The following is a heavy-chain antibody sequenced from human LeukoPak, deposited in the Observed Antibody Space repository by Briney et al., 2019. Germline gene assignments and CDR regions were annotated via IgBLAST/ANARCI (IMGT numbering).Heavy chain of an antibody. J-gene: IGHJ4*02. CDR3: ARGGGDIVVVPEFRVPTGYYFDY. CDR1: GFTFSSYS. CDR2: ISSSSSYI. D-gene: IGHD2-2*01. Sequence: GGSLRLSCAASGFTFSSYSMNWVRQAPEKGLEWVSSISSSSSYIYYADSVKGRFTISRDNAKNSMYLQMNSLRAEDTAVYYCARGGGDIVVVPEFRVPTGYYFDYWGQGTLVTVSS. V-gene: IGHV3-21*01.